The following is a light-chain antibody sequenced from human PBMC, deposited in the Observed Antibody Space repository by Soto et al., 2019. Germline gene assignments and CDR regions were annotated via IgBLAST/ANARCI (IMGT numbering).Light chain of an antibody. CDR2: WAS. J-gene: IGKJ4*01. CDR1: QTVLFSSNNKNY. V-gene: IGKV4-1*01. CDR3: QQYYDTPQFT. Sequence: DIVMTQSPDSLAVSLGERATINCRSSQTVLFSSNNKNYLAWYQQKPGHPPKLLIYWASTRESGVPDRFSGSGSGTDFTLTISSLQADDVAVYYCQQYYDTPQFTCGGGTKVEIK.